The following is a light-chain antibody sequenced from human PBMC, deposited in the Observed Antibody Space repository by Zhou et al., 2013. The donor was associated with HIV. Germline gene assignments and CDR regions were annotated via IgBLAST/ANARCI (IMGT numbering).Light chain of an antibody. CDR3: QHYNNWPPLT. CDR1: QSISIN. CDR2: GAS. V-gene: IGKV3-15*01. J-gene: IGKJ4*01. Sequence: EIVMTQSPATLSVSPGERATLSCRASQSISINLAWYQQRPGQAPRLLISGASTRATGIPARFSGSGSGTEFTLTINNIQSEDFAVYYCQHYNNWPPLTFGGGTKVEIK.